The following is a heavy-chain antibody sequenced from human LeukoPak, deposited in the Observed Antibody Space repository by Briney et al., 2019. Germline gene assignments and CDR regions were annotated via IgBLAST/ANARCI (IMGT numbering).Heavy chain of an antibody. CDR2: IYYSGST. CDR3: ARHGSLRSSAFDI. D-gene: IGHD4-17*01. Sequence: PSETLSLTCTVSGGSISSSSYYWGWIRQPPGKGLEWIGSIYYSGSTYYNPSLKSRVTISVDTSKNQFSLKLSSVTAADTAVYYCARHGSLRSSAFDIWGQGTMVTVSS. CDR1: GGSISSSSYY. V-gene: IGHV4-39*01. J-gene: IGHJ3*02.